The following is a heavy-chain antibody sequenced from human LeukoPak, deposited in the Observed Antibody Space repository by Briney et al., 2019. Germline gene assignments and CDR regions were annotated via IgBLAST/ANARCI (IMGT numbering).Heavy chain of an antibody. V-gene: IGHV4-39*01. Sequence: SETLSLTCMVSVGSISSRSYYGGCIPQPPGRGVEYIGSMQSSGSTYYHPSLRSRVTISVDTSKNQFSLKLSSVTAADTAVYYCARHLSQGDGDKRGFDYWGQGTLVTVSS. CDR3: ARHLSQGDGDKRGFDY. CDR2: MQSSGST. D-gene: IGHD5-24*01. J-gene: IGHJ4*02. CDR1: VGSISSRSYY.